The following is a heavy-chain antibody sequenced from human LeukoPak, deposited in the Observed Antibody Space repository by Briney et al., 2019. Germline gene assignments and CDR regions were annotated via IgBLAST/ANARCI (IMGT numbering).Heavy chain of an antibody. V-gene: IGHV1-8*01. CDR1: GYTFTSYD. J-gene: IGHJ5*02. D-gene: IGHD2-2*01. CDR2: MNPNSGNT. Sequence: ASVKVSCKASGYTFTSYDINWVRQATGQGLERMGWMNPNSGNTGYAQKFQGRVTMTRNTSISTAYMELSSLRSEDTAVYYCARGAIPGVVVPAATNWFDPWGQGTLVTVSS. CDR3: ARGAIPGVVVPAATNWFDP.